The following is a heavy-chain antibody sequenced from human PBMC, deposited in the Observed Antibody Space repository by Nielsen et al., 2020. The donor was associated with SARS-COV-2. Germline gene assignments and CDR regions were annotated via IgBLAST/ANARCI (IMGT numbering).Heavy chain of an antibody. V-gene: IGHV4-59*13. D-gene: IGHD1-7*01. CDR2: IYYSGGA. J-gene: IGHJ6*02. CDR1: GGSFSGYY. CDR3: ARETAGTTESYSYNYAMDV. Sequence: SETLSLTCAVYGGSFSGYYWSWIRQPPGKGLEWIGYIYYSGGANYNPSLKSRVTISVDTSKNQFSLRLSSVTAADTAVYYCARETAGTTESYSYNYAMDVWGQGTTVTVSS.